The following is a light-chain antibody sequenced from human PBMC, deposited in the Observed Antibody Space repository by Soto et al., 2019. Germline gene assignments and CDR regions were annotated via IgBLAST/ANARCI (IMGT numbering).Light chain of an antibody. V-gene: IGLV2-14*01. Sequence: QSALTQPASVSGSPGQSITISCTGTSSDVRGYNYVSWYQHHPGKAPKLMIYEVSSRPSGVSNRFFGSKSGNTASLTISGLQTEDEADYFCSSYRTKSSVVFGGGTKLTVL. J-gene: IGLJ2*01. CDR1: SSDVRGYNY. CDR3: SSYRTKSSVV. CDR2: EVS.